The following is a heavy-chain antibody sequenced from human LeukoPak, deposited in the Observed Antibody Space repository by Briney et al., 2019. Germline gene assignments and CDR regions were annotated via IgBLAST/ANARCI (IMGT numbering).Heavy chain of an antibody. CDR3: ATRSYGSVDY. J-gene: IGHJ4*02. D-gene: IGHD3-10*01. Sequence: GRSLRLSCAASGFTFSSYGTHGVPQAPGEGLEWVAVISYDGSNKYYADSVTGRFTNSRDKSKNTLYLQMNSLRAEDTAVYFCATRSYGSVDYWGQGDLVTVSS. CDR2: ISYDGSNK. V-gene: IGHV3-30*03. CDR1: GFTFSSYG.